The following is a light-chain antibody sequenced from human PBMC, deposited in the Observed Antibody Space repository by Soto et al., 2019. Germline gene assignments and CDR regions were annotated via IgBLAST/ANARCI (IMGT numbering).Light chain of an antibody. J-gene: IGKJ1*01. V-gene: IGKV1-5*03. Sequence: DIQMTQSPSTLSASVGDRVTVTCRASQSVSIWVAWYQQRPGRAPKLLIYKASSLEYGVPSRFSGRGSGTAFSLTISSLQPDDFATYYCQQYNTYPWTFGQGTRWIS. CDR3: QQYNTYPWT. CDR2: KAS. CDR1: QSVSIW.